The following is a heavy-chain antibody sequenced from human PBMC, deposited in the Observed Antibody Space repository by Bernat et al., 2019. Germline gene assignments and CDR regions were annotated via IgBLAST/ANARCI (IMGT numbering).Heavy chain of an antibody. CDR1: GFTFSGQW. CDR2: IKQDGSEK. J-gene: IGHJ4*02. V-gene: IGHV3-7*03. D-gene: IGHD3-10*01. CDR3: ATDVGAD. Sequence: EVQLVESGGDLVQPGGSLRLSCAASGFTFSGQWMTWVHQAPGKGLEWVANIKQDGSEKYYVDSVKGRFTISRDNAKNSLYLQMNSLRAEDTAVYYCATDVGADWGQGTLVTVSS.